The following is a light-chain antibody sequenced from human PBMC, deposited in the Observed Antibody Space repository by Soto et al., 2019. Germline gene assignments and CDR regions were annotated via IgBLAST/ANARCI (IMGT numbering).Light chain of an antibody. CDR3: QQYNDWPWT. J-gene: IGKJ1*01. V-gene: IGKV3-15*01. CDR1: QTVNSN. Sequence: EIVLTQSPGTLSVSPGERATLSCRASQTVNSNFLAWYQQKPGQAPGLVIYGASTRATGIPARFSGSGSGTEFTLTISSLQSEDFAVYYCQQYNDWPWTFGQGTKVDIK. CDR2: GAS.